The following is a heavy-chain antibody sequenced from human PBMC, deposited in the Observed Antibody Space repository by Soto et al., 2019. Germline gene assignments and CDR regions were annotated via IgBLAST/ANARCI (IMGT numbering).Heavy chain of an antibody. D-gene: IGHD1-26*01. CDR1: GGSFSGYY. V-gene: IGHV4-34*01. J-gene: IGHJ6*02. CDR2: INHSGSI. CDR3: ARGPGGAGSTFRRTYGLDV. Sequence: QVQLQQWGAGLLKPSETLSLTCAVYGGSFSGYYWSWIRQPPGKGLEWIGEINHSGSINYNPSLKSRVTISLDTTKNQFSLKVSSVTAADTAVYYCARGPGGAGSTFRRTYGLDVWGQGTTVTVSS.